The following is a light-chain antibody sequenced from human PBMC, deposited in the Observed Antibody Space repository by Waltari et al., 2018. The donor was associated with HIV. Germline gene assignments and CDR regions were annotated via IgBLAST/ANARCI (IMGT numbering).Light chain of an antibody. Sequence: EIVLTQPPGTLSLSPGEAAALSRRAIQSFSGTYLAWYQQKPGQPPRLLIYSTSSRATGIPDRFSGSGSGTDFTLTISRLEPEDFALYYCQQYGNSPPFTFGPGTKLEIK. J-gene: IGKJ3*01. CDR3: QQYGNSPPFT. CDR2: STS. CDR1: QSFSGTY. V-gene: IGKV3-20*01.